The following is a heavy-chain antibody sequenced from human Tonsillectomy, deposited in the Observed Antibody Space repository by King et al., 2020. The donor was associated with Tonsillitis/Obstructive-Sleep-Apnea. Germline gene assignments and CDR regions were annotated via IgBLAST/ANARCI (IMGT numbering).Heavy chain of an antibody. CDR1: GESFSDYF. J-gene: IGHJ6*03. CDR2: ISHSGST. V-gene: IGHV4-34*01. CDR3: ARVQGEHDPYYMDV. D-gene: IGHD3-16*01. Sequence: VQLQQWGAGLLKPSETLSLTCGVYGESFSDYFWSWIRQPPGKGLEWIGEISHSGSTNYHPSLKSRVTISVDTAKNQISLKLTSVTAADTAVYYCARVQGEHDPYYMDVRGRGTTVTVSS.